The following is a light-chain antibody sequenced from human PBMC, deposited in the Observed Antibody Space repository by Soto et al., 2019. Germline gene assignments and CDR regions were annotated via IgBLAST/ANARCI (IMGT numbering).Light chain of an antibody. CDR2: DVS. J-gene: IGLJ1*01. CDR1: SSDVGVYNS. Sequence: QSVLTQPPSASGSPGQSVTISCTGTSSDVGVYNSVSWYQQHPAQAPKLMIYDVSKRPSGVPNRFSGSKSGNTASLTVSGXXAEDEADYYCSSYAGTHIVFGTGTKVTVL. CDR3: SSYAGTHIV. V-gene: IGLV2-8*01.